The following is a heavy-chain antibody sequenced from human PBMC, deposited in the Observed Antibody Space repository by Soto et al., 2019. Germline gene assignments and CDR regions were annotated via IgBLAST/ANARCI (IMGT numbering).Heavy chain of an antibody. CDR2: IIPIFGTA. CDR3: ARLIRSDYYDSSGAVGKNWFDP. D-gene: IGHD3-22*01. Sequence: EASVKVSCKASGGTFSSHAISWVRQAPGQGLEWMGGIIPIFGTANYAQKFQGRVTITADESTSTAYMELSSLRSEDTAVYYCARLIRSDYYDSSGAVGKNWFDPWGQGTLVTVSS. CDR1: GGTFSSHA. V-gene: IGHV1-69*13. J-gene: IGHJ5*02.